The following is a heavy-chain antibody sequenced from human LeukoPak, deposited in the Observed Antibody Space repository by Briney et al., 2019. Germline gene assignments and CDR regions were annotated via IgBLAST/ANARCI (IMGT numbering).Heavy chain of an antibody. V-gene: IGHV3-21*01. D-gene: IGHD1-26*01. CDR3: ARDQIVGATFVPADY. Sequence: GGSLRLSCAASGSTFSSYSMNWVRQAPGKGLEWVSSISSSSSYIYYADSVKGRFTISRDNAKNSLYLQMNSLRAEDTAVYYCARDQIVGATFVPADYWGQGTLVTVSS. J-gene: IGHJ4*02. CDR2: ISSSSSYI. CDR1: GSTFSSYS.